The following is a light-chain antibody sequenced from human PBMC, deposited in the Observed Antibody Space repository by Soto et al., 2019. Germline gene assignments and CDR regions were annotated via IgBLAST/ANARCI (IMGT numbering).Light chain of an antibody. J-gene: IGKJ2*01. Sequence: EIVMTQSPATLSVSPGAGATLSCRASQSVISNLDWYQQKPGQAPRLLIYDASTRATGTPARFIGSGSGTEFALTISSLHSEDFAVYFCQQYSNWPPYTFGQGTKLEIK. CDR3: QQYSNWPPYT. CDR2: DAS. CDR1: QSVISN. V-gene: IGKV3-15*01.